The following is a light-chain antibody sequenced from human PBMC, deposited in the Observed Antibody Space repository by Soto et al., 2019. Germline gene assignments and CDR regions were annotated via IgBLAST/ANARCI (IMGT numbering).Light chain of an antibody. V-gene: IGLV2-23*01. Sequence: QSALTQPASVSGSPGQSITISCTGTSSDAGNYNLVSWYQQYPGKAPKLMIYEGGKRPSGVSNRFSGSKSGNTASLTISGLQAEDEADYYCCSFALRSTLIFGGGTKLTVL. CDR2: EGG. J-gene: IGLJ2*01. CDR3: CSFALRSTLI. CDR1: SSDAGNYNL.